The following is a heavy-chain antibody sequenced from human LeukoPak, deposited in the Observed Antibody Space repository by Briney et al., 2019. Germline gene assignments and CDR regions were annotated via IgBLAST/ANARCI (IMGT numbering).Heavy chain of an antibody. J-gene: IGHJ5*02. CDR1: GFTFSSYS. CDR2: ISSSSSYI. Sequence: GGSLRLSCAASGFTFSSYSMNWVRQAPGKGLEWVSSISSSSSYIYYADSVKGRFTISRDNAKNSLYLQMNSLRAEDTAVYYCARGGFGSRNWFDPWGQGTLVTVSS. V-gene: IGHV3-21*04. D-gene: IGHD3-10*01. CDR3: ARGGFGSRNWFDP.